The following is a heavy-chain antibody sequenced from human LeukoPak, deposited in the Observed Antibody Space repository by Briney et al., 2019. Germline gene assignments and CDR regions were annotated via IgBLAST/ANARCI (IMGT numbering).Heavy chain of an antibody. J-gene: IGHJ6*03. V-gene: IGHV3-13*01. D-gene: IGHD1-1*01. Sequence: GGSLRLSCAASGFTFSSFDMHWVRQPTGQVLEWVSTIGTASDTYYPGSVEGRFTLSRDNAKNSLYLQMNSLTAGATAVYYCARGPPRGKYYYMDVWGKGTTVTVSS. CDR1: GFTFSSFD. CDR3: ARGPPRGKYYYMDV. CDR2: IGTASDT.